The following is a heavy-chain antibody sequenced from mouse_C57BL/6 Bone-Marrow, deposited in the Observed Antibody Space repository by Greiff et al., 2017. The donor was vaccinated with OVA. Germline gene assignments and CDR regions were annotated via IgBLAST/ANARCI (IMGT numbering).Heavy chain of an antibody. D-gene: IGHD1-1*01. Sequence: EVQVVESGGDLVKPGGSLKLSCAASGFTFSSYGMSWVRQTPDKRLEWVATISSGGSYTYYPDSVKGRFTISRDNAKNTRYLQMSSLKSEDTAMYYCARPIGSSLYYFDYWGQGTTLTVSS. CDR1: GFTFSSYG. V-gene: IGHV5-6*01. CDR3: ARPIGSSLYYFDY. J-gene: IGHJ2*01. CDR2: ISSGGSYT.